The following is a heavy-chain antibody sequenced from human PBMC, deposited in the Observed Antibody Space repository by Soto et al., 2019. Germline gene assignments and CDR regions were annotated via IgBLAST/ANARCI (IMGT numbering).Heavy chain of an antibody. CDR3: AAPDFGDYWYFDL. CDR2: IVVGSGHT. D-gene: IGHD4-17*01. CDR1: GFTFSSSI. Sequence: QMQLVQSGPEVKKPGTSVKVSCKASGFTFSSSIVQWVRQARGQRIELIGWIVVGSGHTNYDQKFQERVTITRDMSTRTAYMELSSLRSEDTAVYYCAAPDFGDYWYFDLWGRGNRVTVSP. J-gene: IGHJ2*01. V-gene: IGHV1-58*01.